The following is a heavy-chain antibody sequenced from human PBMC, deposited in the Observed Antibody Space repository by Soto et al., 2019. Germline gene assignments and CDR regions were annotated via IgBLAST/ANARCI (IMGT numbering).Heavy chain of an antibody. CDR1: GGSISSYY. D-gene: IGHD2-21*01. V-gene: IGHV4-59*08. J-gene: IGHJ5*02. CDR2: IYYSGST. Sequence: SETLSLTCTVSGGSISSYYWSWIRQPPGKGLEWIGYIYYSGSTNYNPSLKSRVTISVDTSKNQFSLKLSSVTAADTAVYYCARHGPSQSHSPLWFDPWGQGTLVTFS. CDR3: ARHGPSQSHSPLWFDP.